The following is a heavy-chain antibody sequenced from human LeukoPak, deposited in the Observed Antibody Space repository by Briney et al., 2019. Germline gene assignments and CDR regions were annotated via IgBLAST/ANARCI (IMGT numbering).Heavy chain of an antibody. CDR3: ARGGYGSSGYEDY. CDR2: IKQDGSEK. V-gene: IGHV3-7*01. D-gene: IGHD3-22*01. CDR1: GFTFSSYW. Sequence: GGSLRLSCAASGFTFSSYWMSWVRQAPGKWLGWVANIKQDGSEKYYVDSVKGRFTISRDNAKNSLYLQMNSLRAEDTAVYYCARGGYGSSGYEDYWGQGTLVTVSS. J-gene: IGHJ4*02.